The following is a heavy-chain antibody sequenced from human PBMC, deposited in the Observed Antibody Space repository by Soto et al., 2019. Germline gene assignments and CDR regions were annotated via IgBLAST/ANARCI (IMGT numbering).Heavy chain of an antibody. V-gene: IGHV4-61*08. Sequence: SETLSLPTTVADGSISNGDYYWSWIHQPPRKGLEWIGYIYYSGSTNYNPSLKSRVTISVDTSKNQFSLKLTSVTAADTAVYFCARDRRFGDLLSERFDYSGQGTLVTVSS. D-gene: IGHD3-10*01. CDR2: IYYSGST. CDR3: ARDRRFGDLLSERFDY. CDR1: DGSISNGDYY. J-gene: IGHJ4*02.